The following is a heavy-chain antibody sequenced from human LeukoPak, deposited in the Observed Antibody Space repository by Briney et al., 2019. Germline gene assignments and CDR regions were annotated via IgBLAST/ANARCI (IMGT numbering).Heavy chain of an antibody. J-gene: IGHJ6*02. D-gene: IGHD3-22*01. CDR2: ISAYNGNT. Sequence: ASVKVSCKASGYTFTSYGISWVRQAPGQGLEWMGWISAYNGNTNYAQKLQCRVTMTTDTSTSTAYMELRSLRSDDTAVYYCARGFGYDSSGYRTIRYYYYGMDVWGQGTTVTVSS. CDR1: GYTFTSYG. V-gene: IGHV1-18*01. CDR3: ARGFGYDSSGYRTIRYYYYGMDV.